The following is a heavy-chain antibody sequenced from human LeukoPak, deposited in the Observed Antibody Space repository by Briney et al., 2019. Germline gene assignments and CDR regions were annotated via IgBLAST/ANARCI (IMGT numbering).Heavy chain of an antibody. D-gene: IGHD1-26*01. V-gene: IGHV4-61*02. CDR3: ARVQNPHSGSYGFDY. CDR1: GGSISSGSYY. CDR2: IYTSGST. J-gene: IGHJ4*02. Sequence: SETLSLTCTVSGGSISSGSYYWSWIRQPAGKGLEWIGRIYTSGSTNYNPSLKSRVTISVDTSKNQFSLKLSSVTAADTAVYYCARVQNPHSGSYGFDYWGQGTLVTVSS.